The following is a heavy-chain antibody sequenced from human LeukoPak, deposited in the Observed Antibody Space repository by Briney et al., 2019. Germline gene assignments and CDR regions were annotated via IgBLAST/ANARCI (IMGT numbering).Heavy chain of an antibody. D-gene: IGHD2-2*01. Sequence: GGSLRLSCAASGFTFSSYSMNWVRQAPGKGLEWVSSISSSSSYIYYADSVEGRFTISRDNAKNSLYLQMNSLRAEDTAVYYCARDRTVKVVPAAEIDYWGQGTLVTVSS. CDR3: ARDRTVKVVPAAEIDY. CDR2: ISSSSSYI. CDR1: GFTFSSYS. V-gene: IGHV3-21*01. J-gene: IGHJ4*02.